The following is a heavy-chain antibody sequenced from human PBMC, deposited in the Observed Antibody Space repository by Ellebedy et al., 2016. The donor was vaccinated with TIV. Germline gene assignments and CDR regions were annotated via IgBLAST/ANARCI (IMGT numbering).Heavy chain of an antibody. CDR3: ASVGYSDYAPGY. D-gene: IGHD5-12*01. Sequence: SVKGRFTISRDNAKNSVYLQMSSLRVEDTALYYCASVGYSDYAPGYWGQGTLVTVSS. J-gene: IGHJ4*02. V-gene: IGHV3-48*03.